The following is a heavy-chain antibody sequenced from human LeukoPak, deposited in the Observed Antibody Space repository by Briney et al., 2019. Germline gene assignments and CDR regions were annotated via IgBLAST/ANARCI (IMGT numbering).Heavy chain of an antibody. CDR3: TREDHSNYNY. J-gene: IGHJ4*01. CDR1: GFPFSSYW. Sequence: GGSLRLSCAASGFPFSSYWMAWVRQAPGKGLEWVASIKQDGGETFYVDSVKGRFTISRDNAKNSLYLQMNSLRAEDTAVYYCTREDHSNYNYWGQEPWSPSPQ. D-gene: IGHD4-11*01. CDR2: IKQDGGET. V-gene: IGHV3-7*01.